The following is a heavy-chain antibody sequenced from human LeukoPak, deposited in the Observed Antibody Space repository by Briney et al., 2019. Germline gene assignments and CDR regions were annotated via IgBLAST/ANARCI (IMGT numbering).Heavy chain of an antibody. J-gene: IGHJ6*02. D-gene: IGHD5-18*01. Sequence: GASVKVSCKASGYTFTGYYMHWVRPAPGQGLEWMGWINPNSGGTNYAQKFQGRVTMTRDTSISTAYMELSRLRSDDTAVYYCARDLELWFNSETYYYYGMDVWGQGTTVTVSS. CDR3: ARDLELWFNSETYYYYGMDV. CDR1: GYTFTGYY. CDR2: INPNSGGT. V-gene: IGHV1-2*02.